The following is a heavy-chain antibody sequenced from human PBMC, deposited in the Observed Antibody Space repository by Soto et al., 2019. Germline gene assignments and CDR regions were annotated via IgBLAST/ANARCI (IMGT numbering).Heavy chain of an antibody. V-gene: IGHV3-48*02. D-gene: IGHD5-18*01. CDR3: VRAWGASSYGYSY. CDR2: INPGTTTR. CDR1: GLTFSTYN. J-gene: IGHJ4*02. Sequence: PGGSLRLSCAVSGLTFSTYNFNWVRQAPGKGLEWISFINPGTTTRHYADSVKGRFTISRDNAKNSLYLQMNSLTDADTAVYYCVRAWGASSYGYSYWGQGTMVTVYS.